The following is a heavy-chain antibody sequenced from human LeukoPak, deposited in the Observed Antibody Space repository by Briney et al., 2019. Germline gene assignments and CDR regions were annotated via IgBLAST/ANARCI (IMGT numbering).Heavy chain of an antibody. J-gene: IGHJ4*02. CDR1: GFTFSSYA. V-gene: IGHV3-30*04. Sequence: GRSLRLSCAASGFTFSSYAMHWVRQAPGQGLEWVAVISYDGSNKYYADSVKGRFTISRDNSKNTLYLQMNSLRAEDTAVYYCASSIVIVPAAHFDYWGQGTLVTVSS. D-gene: IGHD2-2*01. CDR2: ISYDGSNK. CDR3: ASSIVIVPAAHFDY.